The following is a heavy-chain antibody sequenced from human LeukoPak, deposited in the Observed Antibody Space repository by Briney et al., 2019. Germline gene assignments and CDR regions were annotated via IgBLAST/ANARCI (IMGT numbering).Heavy chain of an antibody. J-gene: IGHJ4*02. D-gene: IGHD2-15*01. CDR3: ARDFCNGGSCSSVPFDY. V-gene: IGHV3-7*01. CDR2: IKQDGSEK. CDR1: GFTFSSYW. Sequence: GGSLRLSCAASGFTFSSYWMSWVRQAPGKGLEWVANIKQDGSEKYYVDSVKGRFTISRDNAKNSLYLQMNSLRAEDTAVYYCARDFCNGGSCSSVPFDYWGQGTLVTVSS.